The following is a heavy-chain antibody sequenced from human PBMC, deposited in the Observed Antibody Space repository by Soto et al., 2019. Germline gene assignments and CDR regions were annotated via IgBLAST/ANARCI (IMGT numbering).Heavy chain of an antibody. CDR2: IWYDGSNK. D-gene: IGHD6-19*01. Sequence: QVQLVESGGGVVQPGRSLRLSCAASGFTFSSYGMHWVRQAPGKGLEWVAVIWYDGSNKYYADSVKGRFTISRDNSKNTRYLHMNSLRAEDTAVYYCARDRYSSGWYDLDYWGQGTLVTVSS. J-gene: IGHJ4*02. V-gene: IGHV3-33*01. CDR3: ARDRYSSGWYDLDY. CDR1: GFTFSSYG.